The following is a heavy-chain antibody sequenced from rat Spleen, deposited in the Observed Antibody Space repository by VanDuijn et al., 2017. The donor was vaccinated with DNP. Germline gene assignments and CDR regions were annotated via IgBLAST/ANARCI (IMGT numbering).Heavy chain of an antibody. V-gene: IGHV3-1*01. CDR2: ISSRCST. CDR3: ARWGYWYFDC. J-gene: IGHJ1*01. Sequence: EVQLQESGPGLVKPSQSLSLTCPVTGYSITSNYWGWIGKFPGNKMEWIGYISSRCSTVYNTFLKIRISITSETSKNQYFLQLHSVTTEDTATYYCARWGYWYFDCLGRGTMITVSS. CDR1: GYSITSNY.